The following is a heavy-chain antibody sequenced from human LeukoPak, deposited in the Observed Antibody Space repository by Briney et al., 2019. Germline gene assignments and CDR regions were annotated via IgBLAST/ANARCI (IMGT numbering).Heavy chain of an antibody. D-gene: IGHD3-22*01. CDR1: GYTFTSYG. Sequence: ASVKVSCKASGYTFTSYGISWVRQAPGQGLEWMGWISAYNGNTNYAQKLQGRVTMTTDTSTSTAYMELRSLRPDDTAVYYCARSFANYYDIFPFDYWGQGTLVTVSS. CDR2: ISAYNGNT. V-gene: IGHV1-18*01. J-gene: IGHJ4*02. CDR3: ARSFANYYDIFPFDY.